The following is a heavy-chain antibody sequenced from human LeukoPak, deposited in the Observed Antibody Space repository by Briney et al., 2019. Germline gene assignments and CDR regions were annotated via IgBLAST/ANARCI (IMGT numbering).Heavy chain of an antibody. CDR1: GYTFTSYY. CDR3: ARGIEYYDILTGYEPPDY. D-gene: IGHD3-9*01. J-gene: IGHJ4*02. V-gene: IGHV1-46*03. Sequence: ASVKVSCKASGYTFTSYYMHWVRQAPGQGLEWMGIINPSGGSTSYAQKFQGGVTMTRDTSTSTVYMELSSLRSEDTAVYYCARGIEYYDILTGYEPPDYWGQGTLVTVSS. CDR2: INPSGGST.